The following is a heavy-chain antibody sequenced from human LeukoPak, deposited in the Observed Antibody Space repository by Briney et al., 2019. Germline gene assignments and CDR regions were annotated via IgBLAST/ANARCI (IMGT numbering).Heavy chain of an antibody. D-gene: IGHD4-23*01. Sequence: PGGCLRLSCVVSGLTFGNAWMSWVRQAPGKGLEWVGRIKSKNVGETTEYAAPVQGRFTISRDDSKNTVYLHMSSLKTEDTAVYYCTTGPGNSGYWGQGTLVTVSA. J-gene: IGHJ4*02. CDR2: IKSKNVGETT. V-gene: IGHV3-15*01. CDR3: TTGPGNSGY. CDR1: GLTFGNAW.